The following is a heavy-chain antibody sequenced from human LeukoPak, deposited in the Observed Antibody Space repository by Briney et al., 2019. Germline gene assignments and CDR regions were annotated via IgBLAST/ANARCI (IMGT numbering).Heavy chain of an antibody. V-gene: IGHV1-18*01. CDR3: AGDYSAE. CDR1: RYTFTHLV. CDR2: ISGYKENP. Sequence: ASVKVSYQASRYTFTHLVLLWVRQAPGQGLEWVGWISGYKENPNYEQKLQGRLSLTTDTSTCTAYMQLRSLRYDDAAVDCCAGDYSAEGGEGTLVTVP. J-gene: IGHJ4*02. D-gene: IGHD2-21*01.